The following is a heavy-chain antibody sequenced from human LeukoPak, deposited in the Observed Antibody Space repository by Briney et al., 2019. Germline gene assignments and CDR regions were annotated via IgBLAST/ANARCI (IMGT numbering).Heavy chain of an antibody. D-gene: IGHD2-2*01. J-gene: IGHJ4*02. CDR1: GGSISSSSYY. Sequence: SETLSLTCTVTGGSISSSSYYWGWIRQPPGKGLEWIGSIYYSGSTNYNPSLKSRVTISVDTSKNQFSLKPSSVTAADTAVYYCARGLLYRTSCYYDYWGQGTLVTVSS. V-gene: IGHV4-39*07. CDR2: IYYSGST. CDR3: ARGLLYRTSCYYDY.